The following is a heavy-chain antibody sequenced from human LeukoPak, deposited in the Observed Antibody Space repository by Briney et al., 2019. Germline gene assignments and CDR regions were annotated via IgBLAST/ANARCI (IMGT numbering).Heavy chain of an antibody. CDR3: ARAYSNLDY. J-gene: IGHJ4*02. Sequence: SETLSLTCAVYGGSFSGYYGSWIRQPPGKGLEWIGEINHSGSTNYNPSLKSRVTISVDTSKNQFSLKLSSVTAADTAVYYCARAYSNLDYWGQGTLVTVSS. V-gene: IGHV4-34*01. D-gene: IGHD4-4*01. CDR1: GGSFSGYY. CDR2: INHSGST.